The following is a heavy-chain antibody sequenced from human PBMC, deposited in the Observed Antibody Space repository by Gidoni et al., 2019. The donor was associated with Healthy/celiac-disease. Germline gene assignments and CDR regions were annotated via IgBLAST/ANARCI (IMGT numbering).Heavy chain of an antibody. J-gene: IGHJ4*02. Sequence: QVQLVQSGAEVKKPGASVKVSCKASGYMFIGYYMPWVRQAPGQGLEWMGWINPNSGGTKYAQEFQGRVTMTRDTAITTAYMELSSLRSDDTALYYCARARPTRYDFWSGYRDYWGQGTLVTVSS. CDR2: INPNSGGT. V-gene: IGHV1-2*02. D-gene: IGHD3-3*01. CDR3: ARARPTRYDFWSGYRDY. CDR1: GYMFIGYY.